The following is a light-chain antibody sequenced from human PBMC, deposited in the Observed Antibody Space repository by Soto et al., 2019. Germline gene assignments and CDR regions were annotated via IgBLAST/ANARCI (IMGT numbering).Light chain of an antibody. CDR3: GTWDSSLGVFV. Sequence: QSLLTQPPSASAAPGQKVTIACSGSSSNIWNNYVSWYQHLPGTAPKLLIYDSNKRPSGIPDRFSGSKSGTSATLGITGLQTGDEADYYCGTWDSSLGVFVFGTGTKVTI. CDR2: DSN. CDR1: SSNIWNNY. J-gene: IGLJ1*01. V-gene: IGLV1-51*01.